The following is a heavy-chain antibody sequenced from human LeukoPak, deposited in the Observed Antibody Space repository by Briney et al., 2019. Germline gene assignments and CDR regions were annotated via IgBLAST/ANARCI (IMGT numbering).Heavy chain of an antibody. CDR2: IYYSGST. J-gene: IGHJ4*02. D-gene: IGHD2-2*01. Sequence: SETLSLTCTVSGGSISSSSYYWGWIRQPPGKGLEWIGSIYYSGSTYYNPSLKSRVTISVDTSKNQFSLKLSSVTAADTAVYYCARQYQLLLNYWGQGTLVTVSS. V-gene: IGHV4-39*01. CDR1: GGSISSSSYY. CDR3: ARQYQLLLNY.